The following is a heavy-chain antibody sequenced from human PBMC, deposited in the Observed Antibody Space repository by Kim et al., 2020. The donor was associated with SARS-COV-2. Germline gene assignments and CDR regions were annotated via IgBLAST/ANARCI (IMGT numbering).Heavy chain of an antibody. V-gene: IGHV3-43*02. CDR3: SKASGWLPTY. D-gene: IGHD6-19*01. CDR1: GLTFAGSV. CDR2: VSGDGGTT. Sequence: GGSLRLSCAASGLTFAGSVMHWFRQAPGKGLQWVALVSGDGGTTYYADSVKGRFTISRDNSKDSLYLQMNSLRTDDTAFYYCSKASGWLPTYWGQGTLVTVSS. J-gene: IGHJ4*02.